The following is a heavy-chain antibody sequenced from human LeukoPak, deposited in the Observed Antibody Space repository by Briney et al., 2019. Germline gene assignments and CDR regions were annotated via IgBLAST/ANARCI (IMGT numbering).Heavy chain of an antibody. CDR2: IYTSGST. D-gene: IGHD6-13*01. Sequence: PSETLSLTCTVSGGSISSGSYYWSWIRQPAGKGLEWIGRIYTSGSTNYNPSLKSRVTISVDTSKNQFSLKLSSVTAADTAVYYCARGRIGSSWYYMDVWGKGTTVTVSS. CDR3: ARGRIGSSWYYMDV. J-gene: IGHJ6*03. CDR1: GGSISSGSYY. V-gene: IGHV4-61*02.